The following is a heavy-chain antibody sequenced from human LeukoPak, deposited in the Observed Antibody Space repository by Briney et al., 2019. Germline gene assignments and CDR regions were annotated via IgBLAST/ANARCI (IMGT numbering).Heavy chain of an antibody. CDR1: GFTFSNSA. Sequence: GGSLRLSCAASGFTFSNSAMSWVRQAPGKGLEWDSAISGSGDSTYYADSVKGRFTISRDNSKNTLYLQMNSLRAEDTAVYYCAKGPLYDFWGQGTLVTVSS. J-gene: IGHJ4*02. CDR3: AKGPLYDF. CDR2: ISGSGDST. V-gene: IGHV3-23*01.